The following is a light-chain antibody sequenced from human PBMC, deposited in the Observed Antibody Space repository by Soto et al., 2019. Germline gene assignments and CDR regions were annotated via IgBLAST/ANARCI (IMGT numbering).Light chain of an antibody. V-gene: IGLV2-14*02. CDR2: KGT. CDR3: SSYTNINTRACV. Sequence: QSALAQPASVSGSPGQSITISCTGTSSDVGAYNSVSWYQQHPHRAPQVIIYKGTQRPSGVSNRFSGSTSGNTASLTISGLQAEDEAEYYCSSYTNINTRACVFGTGTKVTVL. J-gene: IGLJ1*01. CDR1: SSDVGAYNS.